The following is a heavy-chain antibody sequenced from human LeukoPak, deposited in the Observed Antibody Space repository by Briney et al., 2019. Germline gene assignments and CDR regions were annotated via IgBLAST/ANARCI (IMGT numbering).Heavy chain of an antibody. CDR2: ISGSGGST. D-gene: IGHD1-26*01. CDR3: AKEGDSGSYDPGRYFQH. CDR1: GFAFTNFA. Sequence: QLGGSLRLSCAASGFAFTNFAMSWVRQAPGKGLEWVSAISGSGGSTYYADSVKGRFTISRDNSKNTLYLQMNSLRAEDTAVYYCAKEGDSGSYDPGRYFQHWGRGTQVTVSS. V-gene: IGHV3-23*01. J-gene: IGHJ1*01.